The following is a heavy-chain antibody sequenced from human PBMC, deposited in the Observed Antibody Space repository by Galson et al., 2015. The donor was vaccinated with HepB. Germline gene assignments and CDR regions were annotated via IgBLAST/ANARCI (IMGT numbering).Heavy chain of an antibody. Sequence: SVKVSCKASGYTFTTYAMNWVRQAPGQGLEWMGWINTNTGNPTYAQGFTGRFVSSLDTSVSTAYLEISSLKAEDTAVYYCALTYYHDSSGYYPFDYWGQGTLVAVSS. CDR1: GYTFTTYA. V-gene: IGHV7-4-1*02. D-gene: IGHD3-22*01. CDR2: INTNTGNP. J-gene: IGHJ4*02. CDR3: ALTYYHDSSGYYPFDY.